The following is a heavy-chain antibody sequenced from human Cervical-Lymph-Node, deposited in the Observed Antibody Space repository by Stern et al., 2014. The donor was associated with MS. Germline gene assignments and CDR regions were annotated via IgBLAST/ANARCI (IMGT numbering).Heavy chain of an antibody. V-gene: IGHV4-61*03. Sequence: QVQLQESGPGLVKPSETLSLTCTASGASVSNEAYYWSWIRQPPGMGLVWIGFIFHSGSTSYNHSLKSVGTTPEATTNNTFLERLNSVTAADTALYYCARQVRDWGQGTLVTVSS. CDR3: ARQVRD. J-gene: IGHJ4*02. CDR1: GASVSNEAYY. CDR2: IFHSGST.